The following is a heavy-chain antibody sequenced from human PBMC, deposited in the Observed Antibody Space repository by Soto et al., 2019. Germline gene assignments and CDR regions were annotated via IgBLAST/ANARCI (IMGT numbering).Heavy chain of an antibody. CDR1: GFTFSSYG. Sequence: QVPLVESGGGVVQPGRSLRLSCAASGFTFSSYGMHWVRQAPGKGLEWVALVWYDGGIKYYADSVKGRFTISRDNSKNTLYLQMNSLRDEDTAVYYCVRAAGYSGNDYVYYYGMDVWGQGTTVTVSS. J-gene: IGHJ6*02. V-gene: IGHV3-33*01. CDR2: VWYDGGIK. CDR3: VRAAGYSGNDYVYYYGMDV. D-gene: IGHD5-12*01.